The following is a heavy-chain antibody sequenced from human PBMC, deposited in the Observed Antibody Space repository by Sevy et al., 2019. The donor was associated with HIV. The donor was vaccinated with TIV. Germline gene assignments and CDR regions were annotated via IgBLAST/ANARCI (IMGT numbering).Heavy chain of an antibody. CDR3: AGENAWGRGYS. CDR1: GGSITSLY. J-gene: IGHJ4*02. V-gene: IGHV4-59*11. Sequence: SETLSLTCTVSGGSITSLYWNWIRQPPGKGLGWSANIYYNGHINYNPSLTSRVTLSLDTSKNQFSLRLSSVTAADTAMYYCAGENAWGRGYSWGQGTLVTVSS. CDR2: IYYNGHI. D-gene: IGHD1-26*01.